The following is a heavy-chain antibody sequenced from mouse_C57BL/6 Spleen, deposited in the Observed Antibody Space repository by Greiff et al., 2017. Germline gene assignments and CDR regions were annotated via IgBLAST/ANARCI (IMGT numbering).Heavy chain of an antibody. D-gene: IGHD1-1*01. CDR1: GYTFTDYY. Sequence: DVQLQESGPVLVKPGASVKMSCKASGYTFTDYYMNWVKQSHGKSLEWIGVINPYNGGTSYNQKFKGKATLTVDKSSSTAYMELNSLTSEDSAVYYCARWNTVVAGDVWGTGTTVTVSS. CDR2: INPYNGGT. J-gene: IGHJ1*03. CDR3: ARWNTVVAGDV. V-gene: IGHV1-19*01.